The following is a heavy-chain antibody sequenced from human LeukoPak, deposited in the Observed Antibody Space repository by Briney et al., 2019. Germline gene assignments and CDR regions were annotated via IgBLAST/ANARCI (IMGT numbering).Heavy chain of an antibody. CDR1: GGSFSNYY. D-gene: IGHD1-7*01. Sequence: SETLSLTCAVYGGSFSNYYWSWIRQPPGRGLEWIGEINDSGRTNYNPSLMSRVTVSVDTSKNQFSLRLTSVTATDTAVYYCARRWNYGRNYYIDVWGKGATVSVSS. J-gene: IGHJ6*03. V-gene: IGHV4-34*01. CDR3: ARRWNYGRNYYIDV. CDR2: INDSGRT.